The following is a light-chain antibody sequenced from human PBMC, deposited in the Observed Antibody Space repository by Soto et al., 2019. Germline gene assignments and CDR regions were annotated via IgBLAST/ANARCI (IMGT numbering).Light chain of an antibody. Sequence: QSVLTQPPSVSAAPGQKVTISCSGSSSNIGNNYVSWYQQLPGTAPKLLIYENNKRPSGIPDRFSGSKSGTSATLGITGLQTGDEDDYYCGTWDSSLSAGVVFGGGTKVTVL. CDR2: ENN. CDR3: GTWDSSLSAGVV. V-gene: IGLV1-51*02. CDR1: SSNIGNNY. J-gene: IGLJ2*01.